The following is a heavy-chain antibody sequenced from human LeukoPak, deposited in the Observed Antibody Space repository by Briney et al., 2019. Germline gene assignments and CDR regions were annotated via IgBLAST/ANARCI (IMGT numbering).Heavy chain of an antibody. Sequence: PGGSLRLSCAASGFTFDDYAMHWVRQAPGKGLEWVSGISWNSGSIGYADSVKGRFTISRDNAENSLYLQMNSLRAEDTALYYCAKSYYGSGKGYFDYWGQGTLVTVSS. CDR2: ISWNSGSI. J-gene: IGHJ4*02. CDR1: GFTFDDYA. D-gene: IGHD3-10*01. V-gene: IGHV3-9*01. CDR3: AKSYYGSGKGYFDY.